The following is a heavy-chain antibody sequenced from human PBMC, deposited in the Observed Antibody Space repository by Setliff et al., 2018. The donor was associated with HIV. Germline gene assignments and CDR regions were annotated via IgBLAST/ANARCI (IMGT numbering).Heavy chain of an antibody. CDR1: GYTFTSYG. CDR2: ISTYKGNT. J-gene: IGHJ4*02. V-gene: IGHV1-18*04. CDR3: ARAGGLRMDRGVVSDY. Sequence: ASVKVSCKASGYTFTSYGISWVRQAPGQGLEWMGWISTYKGNTKYEQKFQGRVTMTTDTSTSTAYMELSGLISEDAAVYYCARAGGLRMDRGVVSDYWGQGTLVTFSS. D-gene: IGHD3-10*01.